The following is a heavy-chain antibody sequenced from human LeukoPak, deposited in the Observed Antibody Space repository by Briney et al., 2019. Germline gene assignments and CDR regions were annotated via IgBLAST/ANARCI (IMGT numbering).Heavy chain of an antibody. J-gene: IGHJ6*03. CDR1: GLNFDEYA. V-gene: IGHV3-43D*03. CDR2: ISWGCWRT. CDR3: AKDSPSYSPGYMDV. Sequence: GGALRLSCAGSGLNFDEYAMQWVRQTPGRGLEGVSRISWGCWRTYYADAVKGRFTTSRDNSKPSLYLQMNSLRAQHPALHYCAKDSPSYSPGYMDVWGKGTTVTVSS. D-gene: IGHD4-11*01.